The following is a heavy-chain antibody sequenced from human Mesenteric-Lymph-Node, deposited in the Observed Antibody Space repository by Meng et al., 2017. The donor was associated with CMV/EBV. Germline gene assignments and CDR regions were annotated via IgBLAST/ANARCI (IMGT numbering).Heavy chain of an antibody. V-gene: IGHV3-21*01. CDR1: GFTFSSYS. CDR3: ASEGDESGSPHHDAFDI. J-gene: IGHJ3*02. Sequence: GESLKISCAASGFTFSSYSMNWVRQAPGKGLEWVSSISSSSSYIYYADSVKGRFTISRDNAKNSLYLQMNSLRAEDTAVYYCASEGDESGSPHHDAFDIWGQGTMVTVSS. D-gene: IGHD1-26*01. CDR2: ISSSSSYI.